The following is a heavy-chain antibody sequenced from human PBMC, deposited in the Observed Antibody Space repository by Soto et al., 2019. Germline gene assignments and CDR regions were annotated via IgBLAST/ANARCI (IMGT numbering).Heavy chain of an antibody. J-gene: IGHJ3*02. CDR2: NYTGDSDT. CDR1: GYSFTSYC. V-gene: IGHV5-51*01. Sequence: GECLKISCKGSGYSFTSYCTGWVRQMPGKGLEWMGINYTGDSDTRYSPSFQGQVTISAAKSISTAYLQWSSLTPSDAAMYYCPGQGSISHCGGDCSHAFDIWGQGKIVTVTS. CDR3: PGQGSISHCGGDCSHAFDI. D-gene: IGHD2-21*02.